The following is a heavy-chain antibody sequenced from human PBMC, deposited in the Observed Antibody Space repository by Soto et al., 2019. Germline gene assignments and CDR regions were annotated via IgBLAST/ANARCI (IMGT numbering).Heavy chain of an antibody. CDR3: ASDWLGYCTSTSCYTIDY. CDR1: GYSISSGYY. D-gene: IGHD2-2*02. J-gene: IGHJ4*01. Sequence: SETLSLTCAVAGYSISSGYYWGWIRQPPGKGLGGSGSIYHSGSTYYNPSLKRQATIAVDTSKNQFSLKLSSVTAADTCVYYCASDWLGYCTSTSCYTIDYWGQGTMVTVSS. CDR2: IYHSGST. V-gene: IGHV4-38-2*01.